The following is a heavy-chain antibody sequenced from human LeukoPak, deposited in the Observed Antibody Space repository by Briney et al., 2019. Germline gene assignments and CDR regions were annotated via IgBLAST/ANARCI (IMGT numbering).Heavy chain of an antibody. V-gene: IGHV4-30-2*01. J-gene: IGHJ2*01. D-gene: IGHD3-9*01. CDR2: IYHSGST. CDR3: ARVYYDILTGPGEWYFDL. Sequence: PSETLSLTCTVSGGSISSGGYYWSWIRQPPGKGLEWIGYIYHSGSTYYNPPLKSRVTISVDTSKNQFSLKLSSVTAADTAVYYCARVYYDILTGPGEWYFDLWGRGTLVTVSS. CDR1: GGSISSGGYY.